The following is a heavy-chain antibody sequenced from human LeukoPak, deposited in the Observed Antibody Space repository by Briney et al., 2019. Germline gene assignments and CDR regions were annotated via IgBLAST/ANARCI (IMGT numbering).Heavy chain of an antibody. Sequence: SETLSLTCTVSGGSLTNYYWSWIRQPPGKGLEWIGYIYYIGSTNYNPSLKRRVTISVDTSKNQFSLKLSSVTAADTAVYYCARTKYYYDSSGYPPPFDYWGQGTLVTVSS. V-gene: IGHV4-59*01. CDR1: GGSLTNYY. CDR2: IYYIGST. J-gene: IGHJ4*02. CDR3: ARTKYYYDSSGYPPPFDY. D-gene: IGHD3-22*01.